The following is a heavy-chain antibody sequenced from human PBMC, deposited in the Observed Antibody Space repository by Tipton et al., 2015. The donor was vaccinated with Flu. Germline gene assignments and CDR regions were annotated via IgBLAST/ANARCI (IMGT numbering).Heavy chain of an antibody. CDR1: GFTFSSYA. D-gene: IGHD2-2*02. CDR2: ISGSGGST. Sequence: SLRLSCAASGFTFSSYAMSWVRQAPGKGLEWVSAISGSGGSTYYADSVKGRFTISRDKSKNTLYLQMNSLRAEDTAVYYCAKAIPIHYYYGMDVWGQGTTVTVSS. V-gene: IGHV3-23*01. CDR3: AKAIPIHYYYGMDV. J-gene: IGHJ6*02.